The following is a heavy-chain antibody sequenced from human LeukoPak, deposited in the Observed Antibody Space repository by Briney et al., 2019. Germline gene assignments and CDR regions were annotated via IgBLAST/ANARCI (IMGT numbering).Heavy chain of an antibody. CDR3: GKTTVGYSSGQKPAWPVDY. CDR2: IFGSGGSP. Sequence: GGSLRLSCEASGFTFGSHAMEWVRQAPGKGLEWVAGIFGSGGSPHYADPVKGRFTISRDNSRNTVYLQINSLRAEDTAVYYCGKTTVGYSSGQKPAWPVDYWGQGTLVTVSS. CDR1: GFTFGSHA. D-gene: IGHD5-18*01. V-gene: IGHV3-23*01. J-gene: IGHJ4*02.